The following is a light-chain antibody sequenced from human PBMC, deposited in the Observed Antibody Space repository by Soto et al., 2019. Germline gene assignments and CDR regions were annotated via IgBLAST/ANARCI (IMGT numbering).Light chain of an antibody. CDR1: SGDIGSNNY. CDR3: SSYTTTTRL. Sequence: QSALTQPASVSGSPGQSITISWTGTSGDIGSNNYVSWFQQRPGKAPTLIIYEVSNRPSGVSNHFSGSKSGNTASLTISGLLPEDEAEYYCSSYTTTTRLFGGGTKLTVL. J-gene: IGLJ3*02. V-gene: IGLV2-14*01. CDR2: EVS.